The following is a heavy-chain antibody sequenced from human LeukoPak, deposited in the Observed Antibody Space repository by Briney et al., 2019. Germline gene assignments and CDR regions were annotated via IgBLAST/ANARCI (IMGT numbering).Heavy chain of an antibody. D-gene: IGHD3-3*01. V-gene: IGHV4-34*01. Sequence: SETLSLTCAVYGGSFSGYYWSWIRQPPGKGLEWIGEINHSGSTNYNPSLKSRVTISVDTSKNQFSLKLSSVTAADTAVYYCASYDFWSGFLYWGQGTLVTVSS. CDR2: INHSGST. CDR3: ASYDFWSGFLY. CDR1: GGSFSGYY. J-gene: IGHJ4*02.